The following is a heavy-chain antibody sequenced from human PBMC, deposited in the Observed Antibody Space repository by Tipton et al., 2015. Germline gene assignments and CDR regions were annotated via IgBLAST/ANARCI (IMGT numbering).Heavy chain of an antibody. V-gene: IGHV4-59*01. CDR2: IYSSATT. D-gene: IGHD5-18*01. Sequence: TLSLTCTVSGGSIRSYYWNWVRQSPGKGLEWIGYIYSSATTSYSSALRSRVTISMDTSKNQFSLNLRSVTAADTAVYYCARAGEYTYGYDYHALDVWGQGTTVTVSS. J-gene: IGHJ6*02. CDR1: GGSIRSYY. CDR3: ARAGEYTYGYDYHALDV.